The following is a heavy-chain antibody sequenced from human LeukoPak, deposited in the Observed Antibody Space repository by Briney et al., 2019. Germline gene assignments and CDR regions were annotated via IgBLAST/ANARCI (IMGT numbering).Heavy chain of an antibody. D-gene: IGHD4-11*01. V-gene: IGHV4-59*01. CDR3: ARVMTTVTTFDY. J-gene: IGHJ4*02. CDR2: IYYSGST. Sequence: PSETLSLTCTVSGGSIISYYWSWIRQPPGKGLEWIGDIYYSGSTNYNPSLKSRVTISVDTSKNQFSLKLSSVTAADTAVYYCARVMTTVTTFDYWGQGTLVTVSS. CDR1: GGSIISYY.